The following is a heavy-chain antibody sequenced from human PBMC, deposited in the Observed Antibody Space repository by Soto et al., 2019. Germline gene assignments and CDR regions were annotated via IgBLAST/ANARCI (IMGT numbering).Heavy chain of an antibody. Sequence: PGGSLRLSCAASVFTFSSYGMHWVRQAPGKGLEWVAVISCDGSNTYYADSVKGRFTISRDNSKNTLYLQMNSLRAEETAVYYCAQDSRRSCSSTSSYTPESWGQGTVVTFSS. CDR3: AQDSRRSCSSTSSYTPES. D-gene: IGHD2-2*02. J-gene: IGHJ5*02. V-gene: IGHV3-30*18. CDR2: ISCDGSNT. CDR1: VFTFSSYG.